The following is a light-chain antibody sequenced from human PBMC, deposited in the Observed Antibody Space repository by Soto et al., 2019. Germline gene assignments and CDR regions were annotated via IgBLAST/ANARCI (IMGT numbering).Light chain of an antibody. Sequence: DIQMTQSPSSLSASVGDRVAITCQASQDISNYLNWYQQKLGKAPKLLIYDASNLETGVPSRFSGSGSGTDFTFTISSQQPENIATDYCQQYSHLITFGQGTRLEIK. J-gene: IGKJ5*01. CDR2: DAS. V-gene: IGKV1-33*01. CDR1: QDISNY. CDR3: QQYSHLIT.